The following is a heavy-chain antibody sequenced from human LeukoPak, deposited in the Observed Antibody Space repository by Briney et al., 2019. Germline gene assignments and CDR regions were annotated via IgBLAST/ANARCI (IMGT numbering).Heavy chain of an antibody. CDR2: INPKTGGI. CDR3: AGGSGGYNVIDY. J-gene: IGHJ4*02. V-gene: IGHV1-2*02. D-gene: IGHD5-24*01. CDR1: GYSFTDYY. Sequence: ASVKVSCKASGYSFTDYYMHWVRQAPGQGLEWMGWINPKTGGIIYAQKFQDRVTMTRDTSISTGYMELSSLRSDDTATYFCAGGSGGYNVIDYWGQRTLVTVSS.